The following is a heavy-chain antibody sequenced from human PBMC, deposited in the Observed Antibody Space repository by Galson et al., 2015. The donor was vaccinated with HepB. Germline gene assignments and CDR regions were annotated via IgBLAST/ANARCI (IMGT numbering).Heavy chain of an antibody. CDR2: ISSSSSTI. D-gene: IGHD3-3*01. CDR1: GFTFSSYS. V-gene: IGHV3-48*01. CDR3: ARKITIFGVVKNYGMDV. J-gene: IGHJ6*02. Sequence: SLRLSCAASGFTFSSYSMNWVRQAPGKGLEWVSYISSSSSTIYYADSVKGRFTISRDNAKNSLYLQMNSLRAEDTAVYYCARKITIFGVVKNYGMDVWGQGTTVTVSS.